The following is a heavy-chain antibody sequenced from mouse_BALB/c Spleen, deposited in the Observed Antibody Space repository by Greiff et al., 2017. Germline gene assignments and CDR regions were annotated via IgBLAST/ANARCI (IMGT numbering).Heavy chain of an antibody. V-gene: IGHV1-80*01. CDR3: ARYGNYVAWFAY. D-gene: IGHD2-1*01. Sequence: VQLQQSGAELVRPGSSVKISCKASGYAFSSYWMNWVKQRPGQGLEWIGPIYPGDGDTNYNGKFKGKATLTADKSSSTAYMQLSSLTSEDSAVYFCARYGNYVAWFAYWGQGTLVTVSA. CDR1: GYAFSSYW. CDR2: IYPGDGDT. J-gene: IGHJ3*01.